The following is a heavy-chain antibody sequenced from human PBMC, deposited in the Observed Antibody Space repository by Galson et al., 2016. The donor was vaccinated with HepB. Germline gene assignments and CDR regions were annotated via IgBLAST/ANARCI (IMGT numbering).Heavy chain of an antibody. Sequence: SETLSLTCTVSGGSISTYDRYWTWIRQPPGAGLEWIGSIHYDGATLYKPSLKSRITISVDPSNNQFSLRLGSVTAADTAVYYCARRGPGYIYDFWGQGSLVTVSS. CDR1: GGSISTYDRY. CDR3: ARRGPGYIYDF. D-gene: IGHD3-3*01. J-gene: IGHJ4*02. CDR2: IHYDGAT. V-gene: IGHV4-39*01.